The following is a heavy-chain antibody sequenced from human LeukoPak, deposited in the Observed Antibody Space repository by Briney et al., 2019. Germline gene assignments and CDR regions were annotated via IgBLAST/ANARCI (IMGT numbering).Heavy chain of an antibody. J-gene: IGHJ6*03. Sequence: GGSLRLSCAASGFTFSSYWMHWVRQAPEKGLVWVSRINSDGSSTSYADSVKGRFTISRDNAKNTLYLQMNSLRAEDTAVYYCARVRGYCSGGSCYSRPYYYYYYMDVWGKGTTVTISS. CDR2: INSDGSST. CDR3: ARVRGYCSGGSCYSRPYYYYYYMDV. V-gene: IGHV3-74*01. CDR1: GFTFSSYW. D-gene: IGHD2-15*01.